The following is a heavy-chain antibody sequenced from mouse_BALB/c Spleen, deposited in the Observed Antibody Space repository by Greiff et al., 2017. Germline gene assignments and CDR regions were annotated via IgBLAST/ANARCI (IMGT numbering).Heavy chain of an antibody. V-gene: IGHV1-7*01. CDR1: GYTFTSYW. CDR2: INPSTGYT. D-gene: IGHD1-2*01. Sequence: VQLQQSGAELAKPGASVKMSCKASGYTFTSYWMHWVKQRPGQGLEWIGYINPSTGYTEYNQKFKDKATLTADKSSSTAYMQLSSLTSEDSAVYFCARRTATYYFDYWGQGTTLTVSS. CDR3: ARRTATYYFDY. J-gene: IGHJ2*01.